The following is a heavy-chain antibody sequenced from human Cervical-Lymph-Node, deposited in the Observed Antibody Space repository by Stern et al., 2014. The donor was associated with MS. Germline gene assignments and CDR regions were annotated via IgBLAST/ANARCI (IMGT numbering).Heavy chain of an antibody. CDR1: GFSFSTYW. CDR3: VKGGHLDD. Sequence: EVQLEESGGGLVQPGGSLRLSCEASGFSFSTYWMTWVRQAPGQGLEWVANMKADGSEKHYVDSVKGRFTISRDNAQNSLYLQMNSLRAEDTAVYYCVKGGHLDDWGQGTLVIVSS. V-gene: IGHV3-7*01. D-gene: IGHD3-16*01. J-gene: IGHJ4*02. CDR2: MKADGSEK.